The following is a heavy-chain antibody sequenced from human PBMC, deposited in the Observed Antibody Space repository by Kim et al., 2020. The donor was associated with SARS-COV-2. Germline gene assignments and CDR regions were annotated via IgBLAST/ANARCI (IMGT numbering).Heavy chain of an antibody. Sequence: GGSLRLSCAASGFTFWGYTMNWVRQAPGKGLEWVSLFYGGADATRYEDSGKGRFTISRDNSNSTLYLQMTTLRVEDTAVYYCVKGTGFILPSDSTYNLDVWGQGTTVIVSS. CDR3: VKGTGFILPSDSTYNLDV. CDR1: GFTFWGYT. J-gene: IGHJ6*02. V-gene: IGHV3-23*03. CDR2: FYGGADAT. D-gene: IGHD1-26*01.